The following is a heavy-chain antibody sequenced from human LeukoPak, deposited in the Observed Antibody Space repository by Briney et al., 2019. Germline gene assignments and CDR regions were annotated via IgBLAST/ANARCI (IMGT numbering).Heavy chain of an antibody. Sequence: GASVKVSCKASGGTFSSYAISWVRQAPGQGLEWMGGIIPIFGTANYAQKLQGRVTMTTDTSTSTAYMELRSLRSDDTAVYYCARGASGDYWGQGTLVTVSS. CDR3: ARGASGDY. CDR1: GGTFSSYA. CDR2: IIPIFGTA. V-gene: IGHV1-69*05. J-gene: IGHJ4*02. D-gene: IGHD6-19*01.